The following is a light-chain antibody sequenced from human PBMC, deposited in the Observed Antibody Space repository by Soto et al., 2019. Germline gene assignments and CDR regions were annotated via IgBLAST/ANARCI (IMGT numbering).Light chain of an antibody. J-gene: IGKJ1*01. V-gene: IGKV1-39*01. Sequence: IQMTQSPSSLSASIGDRVTITCRASETITNSLNWYQQKPGKAPQLLIYAASSLQRGVPSRFSGSASGTEFTLTISSLQPEDSATYYCQQSYSPARTFGQGTKVEIK. CDR3: QQSYSPART. CDR1: ETITNS. CDR2: AAS.